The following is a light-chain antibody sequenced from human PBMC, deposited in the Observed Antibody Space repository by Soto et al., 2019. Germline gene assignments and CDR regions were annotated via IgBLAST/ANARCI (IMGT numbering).Light chain of an antibody. V-gene: IGLV2-14*01. CDR1: SSDIGRYNF. Sequence: QSVLTQPASMSGSPGQSITISCTGTSSDIGRYNFVSWYQHHPGKAPKLIIYEATKRPSGVSYRFSGSKSGNTASLTISGLQAEDEADYYCTSYTITSPDVFGTGTKATVL. J-gene: IGLJ1*01. CDR3: TSYTITSPDV. CDR2: EAT.